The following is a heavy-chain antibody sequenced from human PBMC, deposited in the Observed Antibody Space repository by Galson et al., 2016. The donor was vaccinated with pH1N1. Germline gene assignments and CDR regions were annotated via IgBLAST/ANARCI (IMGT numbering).Heavy chain of an antibody. CDR1: GYIFTRDY. V-gene: IGHV1-46*03. CDR3: IRDLGRLRDF. Sequence: SVKVSCKASGYIFTRDYFHWVRQAPGQGLKWMGVIDPSNGGTTFAQKFQGLVTMTRDTSTSTVYMELSGLKSDDTAVYYCIRDLGRLRDFWGQGTLVTVSS. D-gene: IGHD7-27*01. CDR2: IDPSNGGT. J-gene: IGHJ4*02.